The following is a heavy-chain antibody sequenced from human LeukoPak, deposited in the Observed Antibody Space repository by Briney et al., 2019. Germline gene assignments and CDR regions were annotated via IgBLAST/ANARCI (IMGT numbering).Heavy chain of an antibody. CDR2: INHSGGT. D-gene: IGHD3-10*01. V-gene: IGHV4-34*01. J-gene: IGHJ4*02. CDR1: GGSFSGYY. Sequence: SETLSLTCAVYGGSFSGYYWSWIRQPPGKGLEWIGEINHSGGTNYNPSLKSRVTISVDTSKNQFSLKLSSVTAADTAVYYCASPGAPYYYGSGSYSFDYWGQGTLVTVSS. CDR3: ASPGAPYYYGSGSYSFDY.